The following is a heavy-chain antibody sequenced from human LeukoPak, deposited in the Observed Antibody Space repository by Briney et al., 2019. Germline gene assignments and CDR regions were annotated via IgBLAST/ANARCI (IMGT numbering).Heavy chain of an antibody. CDR3: AKEARAAIFGVVMDFDY. CDR1: GFTFSSYG. J-gene: IGHJ4*02. Sequence: GGSLRLSCAASGFTFSSYGMHWVRQAPGKGPEWVAFIRYDGSNKYYADSVKGRFTISRDNSKNTLYLQMNSLRAEDTAVYYCAKEARAAIFGVVMDFDYWGQGTLVTVSS. D-gene: IGHD3-3*01. CDR2: IRYDGSNK. V-gene: IGHV3-30*02.